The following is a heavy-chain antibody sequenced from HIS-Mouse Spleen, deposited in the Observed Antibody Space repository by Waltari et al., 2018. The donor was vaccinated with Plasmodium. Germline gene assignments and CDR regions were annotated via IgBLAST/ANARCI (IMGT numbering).Heavy chain of an antibody. CDR1: GVSICIGYSS. J-gene: IGHJ3*02. CDR2: IYYSGST. V-gene: IGHV4-30-4*01. D-gene: IGHD3-10*01. Sequence: QLQLQESGPGLVKPSQTLSLTCTVPGVSICIGYSSWSWIRQPPGKGLEWIGYIYYSGSTYYNPSLKSRVTISVDTSKNQFSLKLSSVTAADTAVYYCARVYRGSIAFDIWGQGTMVTVSS. CDR3: ARVYRGSIAFDI.